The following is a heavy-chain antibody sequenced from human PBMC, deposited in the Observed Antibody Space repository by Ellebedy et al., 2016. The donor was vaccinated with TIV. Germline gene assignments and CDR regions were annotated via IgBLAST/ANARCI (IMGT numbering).Heavy chain of an antibody. CDR1: GFVFSNHA. CDR2: VSGSGGET. J-gene: IGHJ4*02. V-gene: IGHV3-23*01. CDR3: AKGLGAYDLGGDY. D-gene: IGHD5-12*01. Sequence: GESLKISCAASGFVFSNHAMTWVRQAPGKVLAWVSGVSGSGGETLYADSVKGRFTISRDNSKHIVYLQMNSLRVEDTAVYYSAKGLGAYDLGGDYWGQGTLVTVSS.